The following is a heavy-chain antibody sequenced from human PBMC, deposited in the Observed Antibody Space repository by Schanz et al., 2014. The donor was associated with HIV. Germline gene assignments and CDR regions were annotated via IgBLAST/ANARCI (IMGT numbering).Heavy chain of an antibody. Sequence: QVQLVESGGGVVQPGRSLRLSCAASGFTFDSYFIHWVRQAPGKGLEWVAVISYDGSNKKFANSVKGRFTISRDNSKNTVYLQAKSLRPEDTAVYYCAREREESIAYYYYGMDVWGQGTAVTVSS. V-gene: IGHV3-30*03. CDR1: GFTFDSYF. CDR2: ISYDGSNK. CDR3: AREREESIAYYYYGMDV. D-gene: IGHD1-26*01. J-gene: IGHJ6*02.